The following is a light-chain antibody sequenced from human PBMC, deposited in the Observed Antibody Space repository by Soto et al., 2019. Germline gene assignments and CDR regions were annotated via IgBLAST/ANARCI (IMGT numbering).Light chain of an antibody. CDR2: DVS. CDR1: SSDVGGYNY. J-gene: IGLJ2*01. V-gene: IGLV2-14*01. Sequence: QSALTQPASVSGSPGQSITISCTGTSSDVGGYNYVSWYQQHPGKAPKLMIYDVSNRPSGVSNRFSGSKSGNTASLTISGIQAEDEADYYCRSYTSSSTLYVVFGGGTKLTVL. CDR3: RSYTSSSTLYVV.